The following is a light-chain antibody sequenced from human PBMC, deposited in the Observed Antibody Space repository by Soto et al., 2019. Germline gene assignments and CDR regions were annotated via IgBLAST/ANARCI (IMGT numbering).Light chain of an antibody. Sequence: QSALTQPPSASGSPGQSVTISCTGSSSDVGANNYVSWYQQHPGKAPKLMIYEVSKRPSGVPDRFSGSKSGNTASLTVSGLQAEDEADYYCSSFAGSKVFGGGTKVTVL. J-gene: IGLJ2*01. V-gene: IGLV2-8*01. CDR3: SSFAGSKV. CDR1: SSDVGANNY. CDR2: EVS.